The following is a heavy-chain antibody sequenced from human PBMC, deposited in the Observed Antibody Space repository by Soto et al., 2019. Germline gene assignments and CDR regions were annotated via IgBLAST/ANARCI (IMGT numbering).Heavy chain of an antibody. J-gene: IGHJ6*02. CDR1: GYSFTSYW. D-gene: IGHD6-6*01. CDR2: IYPGDSDT. CDR3: ARWGIAARPGLDGMDV. Sequence: GESLKISCKGSGYSFTSYWIGWVRQMPGKGLEWMGIIYPGDSDTRYSPSFQGQVTISADKSISTAYLQWSSLKASDTAMYYCARWGIAARPGLDGMDVWGQGTTVTVSS. V-gene: IGHV5-51*01.